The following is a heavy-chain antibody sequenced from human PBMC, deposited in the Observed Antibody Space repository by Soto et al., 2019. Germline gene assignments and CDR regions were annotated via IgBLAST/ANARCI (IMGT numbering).Heavy chain of an antibody. CDR2: IYATGST. Sequence: SETLSLTCTVSGGSITSDNYYWSWVRQRPGKGLEWIGFIYATGSTYYNPSLKSRVTISVDTSKDQFSLKVSSVTAADTAVYYCARVQATYGSQCFDYWGQGTLVTVYS. V-gene: IGHV4-30-4*01. CDR3: ARVQATYGSQCFDY. CDR1: GGSITSDNYY. J-gene: IGHJ4*02. D-gene: IGHD3-10*01.